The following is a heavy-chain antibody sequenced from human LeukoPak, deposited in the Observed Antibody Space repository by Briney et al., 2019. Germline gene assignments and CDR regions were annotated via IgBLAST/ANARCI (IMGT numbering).Heavy chain of an antibody. D-gene: IGHD3-22*01. Sequence: SETLSLTCAVYGGSFSGYYWSWIRQPPGKGLEWIGEINHSGSTNYNSSLKSRVTISVDTSKNQFSLKLSSVTAADTAVYYCASPSDSLVYWGQGTLVTVSS. V-gene: IGHV4-34*01. CDR2: INHSGST. CDR3: ASPSDSLVY. CDR1: GGSFSGYY. J-gene: IGHJ4*02.